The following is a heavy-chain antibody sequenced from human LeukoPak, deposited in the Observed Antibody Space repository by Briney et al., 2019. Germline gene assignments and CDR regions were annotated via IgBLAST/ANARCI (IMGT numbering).Heavy chain of an antibody. D-gene: IGHD6-19*01. Sequence: TGGSLRLSCAASGFTFSSYSMNWVRQAPGKGLEWVSSISSSSSYIYYADSVKGRFTISRDNAKNSLYLQMNSLRAEDTAVYYCARAPIAVAGTFDYWGQGTLVTVSS. CDR1: GFTFSSYS. CDR3: ARAPIAVAGTFDY. J-gene: IGHJ4*02. V-gene: IGHV3-21*01. CDR2: ISSSSSYI.